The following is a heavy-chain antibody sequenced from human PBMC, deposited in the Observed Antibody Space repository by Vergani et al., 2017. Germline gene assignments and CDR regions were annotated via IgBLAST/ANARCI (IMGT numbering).Heavy chain of an antibody. J-gene: IGHJ5*02. D-gene: IGHD4-17*01. Sequence: VQLVESGGGVVQPGRSLRLSCAASGFTFSSYGMHWVRQAPGKGLEWVSRINSDGSSTSYADSVKGRFTISSDNAKNTLYLQMNSLRAEDTAVYYCASLYGDSSRNWFDPWGQGTLVTVSS. CDR2: INSDGSST. CDR3: ASLYGDSSRNWFDP. CDR1: GFTFSSYG. V-gene: IGHV3-74*02.